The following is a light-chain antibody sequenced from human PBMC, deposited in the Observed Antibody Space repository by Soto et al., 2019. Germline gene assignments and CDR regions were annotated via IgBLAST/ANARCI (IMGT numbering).Light chain of an antibody. CDR2: GVS. V-gene: IGKV1-39*01. J-gene: IGKJ4*01. Sequence: DIHTTQSPSSLYASIGDRVTITCRASQIIDCYLNWYQQKGGKAPKLLIYGVSKLQSGVPPRFSGSGSGTEFTLTITGLQPEDFATYYCQQSYSSPLLAFGGGTKVEIK. CDR3: QQSYSSPLLA. CDR1: QIIDCY.